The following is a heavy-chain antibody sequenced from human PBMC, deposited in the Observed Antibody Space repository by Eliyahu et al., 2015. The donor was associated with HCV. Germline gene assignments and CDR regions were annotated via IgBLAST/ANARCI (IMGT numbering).Heavy chain of an antibody. CDR1: GFTFSSYS. D-gene: IGHD6-19*01. Sequence: QLVESFGGLVEPGGSLRLSCAGSGFTFSSYSMNWVRQAPGKGLEWVSSISSGSYTYYADSLKGRFTISRDNPKNSLYLQMNSLRGEDTAVYYCARGLSSGWPNDAIDIWGQGTMVTVLF. CDR2: ISSGSYT. V-gene: IGHV3-21*01. J-gene: IGHJ3*02. CDR3: ARGLSSGWPNDAIDI.